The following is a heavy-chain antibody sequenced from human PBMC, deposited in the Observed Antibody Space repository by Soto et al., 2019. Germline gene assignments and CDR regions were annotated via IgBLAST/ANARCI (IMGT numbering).Heavy chain of an antibody. Sequence: QVQLVQSGAEVKKPGASVKVSCKASGYTCTGYYMHWVRQAPGQGLEWMGWINPNSGGTNYAQKFQGWVTMARATSRSTAYMALSRLRSDDTAVYYCARAPGDNSPKYYFDYWGQGTLVTVSS. CDR2: INPNSGGT. CDR1: GYTCTGYY. J-gene: IGHJ4*02. V-gene: IGHV1-2*04. D-gene: IGHD1-20*01. CDR3: ARAPGDNSPKYYFDY.